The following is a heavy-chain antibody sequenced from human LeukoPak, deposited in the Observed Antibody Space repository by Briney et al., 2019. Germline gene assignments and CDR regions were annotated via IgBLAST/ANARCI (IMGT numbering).Heavy chain of an antibody. CDR3: ARDHCSSTSCGPRWFDP. CDR2: IYYSGST. D-gene: IGHD2-2*01. V-gene: IGHV4-59*01. J-gene: IGHJ5*02. CDR1: GGSISSYY. Sequence: PSETLSLTCTVSGGSISSYYWNWIRQPPGKGLEWIGYIYYSGSTNYYPYLKSRVTISVDTSKSQSSLKLSSVTAADTAVYYCARDHCSSTSCGPRWFDPWGQGTLVTVSS.